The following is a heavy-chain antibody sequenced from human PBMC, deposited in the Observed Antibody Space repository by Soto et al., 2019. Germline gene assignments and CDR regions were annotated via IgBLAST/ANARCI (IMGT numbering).Heavy chain of an antibody. V-gene: IGHV4-59*01. Sequence: SETLYLTCTVYGGSISSYYWSWIRQPPGKGLEWIGYIYYSGSTNYNPSLKSRVTISVDTSKNQFSLKLSSVTAADTAVYYCARDRNHYDSSTPYIVLDVWGQGTTVT. J-gene: IGHJ6*02. D-gene: IGHD3-22*01. CDR3: ARDRNHYDSSTPYIVLDV. CDR2: IYYSGST. CDR1: GGSISSYY.